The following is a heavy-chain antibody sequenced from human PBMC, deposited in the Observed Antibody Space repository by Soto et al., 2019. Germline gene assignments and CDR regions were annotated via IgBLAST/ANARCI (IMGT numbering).Heavy chain of an antibody. J-gene: IGHJ4*02. D-gene: IGHD4-17*01. CDR2: ISYDGSNK. CDR3: ARVEQGTTVSTWGSDY. V-gene: IGHV3-30-3*01. CDR1: GFTFSSYA. Sequence: QVQLVESGGGVVQPGRSLRLSCAASGFTFSSYAMHWVRQAPGKGLEWVAVISYDGSNKYYADSVKGRFTISRDNSKNTLYLQMNSLRAEDTAVDYCARVEQGTTVSTWGSDYWGQGTLVTVSS.